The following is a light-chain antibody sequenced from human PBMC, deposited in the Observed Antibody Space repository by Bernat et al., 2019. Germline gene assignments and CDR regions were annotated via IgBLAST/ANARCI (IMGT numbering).Light chain of an antibody. CDR3: RQYKAYPLT. Sequence: DIQMTQSPSTLSASVGDRVTITCRASQSISSWLAWYQQKPGKAPNLLIYKASSLQSGVASRFSGSGSGTEFTLTISSLQPDDFATYYCRQYKAYPLTFGGGTKVEIK. J-gene: IGKJ4*01. V-gene: IGKV1-5*03. CDR2: KAS. CDR1: QSISSW.